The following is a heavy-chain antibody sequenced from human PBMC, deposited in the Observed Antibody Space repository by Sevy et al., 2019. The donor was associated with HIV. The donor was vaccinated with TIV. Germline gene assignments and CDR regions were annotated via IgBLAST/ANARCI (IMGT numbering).Heavy chain of an antibody. CDR1: GFTFSSYE. CDR2: ISNSGTTI. V-gene: IGHV3-48*03. D-gene: IGHD4-17*01. J-gene: IGHJ4*02. Sequence: GGSLKLSCAASGFTFSSYEMNWVRQAPGKGLEWVSYISNSGTTISYSDSVKGRFTISRDNARNSLYLQMNSLRAEDTAVYYCARDLPPSATTVAHFDCWGQGTLVTVSP. CDR3: ARDLPPSATTVAHFDC.